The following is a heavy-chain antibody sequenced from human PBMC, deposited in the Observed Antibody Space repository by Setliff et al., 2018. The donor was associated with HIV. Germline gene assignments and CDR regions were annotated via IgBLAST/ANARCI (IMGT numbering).Heavy chain of an antibody. D-gene: IGHD3-3*01. Sequence: ETLSLTCTVSGDSISSSGPGYYWGWVRQPPGGGLEWIGSVYYSGSTHYNPSLRSRVSISVDASKNQVSLRLTSVTAAGTAVYFCARTQPDTIFGVVIFDHWGQGKMVTVSS. CDR3: ARTQPDTIFGVVIFDH. V-gene: IGHV4-39*01. J-gene: IGHJ4*02. CDR1: GDSISSSGPGYY. CDR2: VYYSGST.